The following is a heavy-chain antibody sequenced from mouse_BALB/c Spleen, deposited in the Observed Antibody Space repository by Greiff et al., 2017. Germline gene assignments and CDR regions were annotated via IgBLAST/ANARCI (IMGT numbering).Heavy chain of an antibody. CDR1: GFAFSSYD. D-gene: IGHD1-1*01. V-gene: IGHV5-12-1*01. J-gene: IGHJ1*01. CDR3: ASSYYYGSSWYFDV. CDR2: ISSGGGST. Sequence: EVQLVESGGGLVKPGGSLKLSCAASGFAFSSYDMSWVRQTPEKRLEWVAYISSGGGSTYYPDTVKGRFTISRDNAKNTLYLQMSSLKSEDTAMYYCASSYYYGSSWYFDVWGAGTTVTVSS.